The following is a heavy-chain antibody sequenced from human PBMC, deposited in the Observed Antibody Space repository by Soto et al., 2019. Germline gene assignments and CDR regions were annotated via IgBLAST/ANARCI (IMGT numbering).Heavy chain of an antibody. J-gene: IGHJ4*02. CDR2: IKSKTDGGTT. Sequence: GGSLRLSCAASGFTFSNAWMNWVRQAPGKGLEWVGRIKSKTDGGTTDYAAPVKGRFTISRDDSKNTLYLQMNSLKTEDTAVYYCTTGLTMIVVVTGSGYWGQGTLVTVSS. CDR3: TTGLTMIVVVTGSGY. CDR1: GFTFSNAW. V-gene: IGHV3-15*07. D-gene: IGHD3-22*01.